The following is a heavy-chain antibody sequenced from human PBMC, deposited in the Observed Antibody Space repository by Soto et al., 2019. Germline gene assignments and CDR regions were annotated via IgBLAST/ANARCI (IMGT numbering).Heavy chain of an antibody. CDR1: GGSISSGIYS. CDR3: ARGRGYSGYDSYANWFDP. CDR2: IYHSGST. J-gene: IGHJ5*02. V-gene: IGHV4-30-2*01. Sequence: TSETLSLTCAVSGGSISSGIYSWSWIRQPPGKGLEWIAYIYHSGSTYYNPSLKSRVTISVDRSKNQFSLKLSSVTAADTAVYYCARGRGYSGYDSYANWFDPWGQGILVTVSS. D-gene: IGHD5-12*01.